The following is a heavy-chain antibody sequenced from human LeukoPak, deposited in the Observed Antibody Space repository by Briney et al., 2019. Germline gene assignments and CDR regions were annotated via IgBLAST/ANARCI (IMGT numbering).Heavy chain of an antibody. CDR1: GFTVSKDY. Sequence: PGGTLRLSCAGSGFTVSKDYMTWVRQAPGKGLECVSAIYGGGTTYYADSVQGRFAISRDSSSNTLHLQMNSLRAEDTAVYYCAREAHYYDILAGYHNYSGVDVWGQGTTVIVSS. J-gene: IGHJ6*02. V-gene: IGHV3-66*01. CDR3: AREAHYYDILAGYHNYSGVDV. D-gene: IGHD3-9*01. CDR2: IYGGGTT.